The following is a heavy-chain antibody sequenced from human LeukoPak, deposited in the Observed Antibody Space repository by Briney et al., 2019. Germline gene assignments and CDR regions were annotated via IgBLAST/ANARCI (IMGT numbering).Heavy chain of an antibody. CDR1: GFTVSTYY. CDR3: ARGLGYCTSTTCLLPFDY. D-gene: IGHD2-2*01. V-gene: IGHV3-53*01. CDR2: IYSGGST. Sequence: GGSLRLSCAASGFTVSTYYMTWVRQALGKGLECDSVIYSGGSTYYADSVKGRFTVSRDNSKNTLYLQMNSLRAEDTAMYYCARGLGYCTSTTCLLPFDYWGQGTLVTVSS. J-gene: IGHJ4*02.